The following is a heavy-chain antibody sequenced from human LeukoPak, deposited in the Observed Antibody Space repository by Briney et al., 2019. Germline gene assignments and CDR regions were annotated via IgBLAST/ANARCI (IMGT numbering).Heavy chain of an antibody. Sequence: PGASVKVSCKASGYTFTSYDINWVQQATGQGLEWMGWMNPNSGNTGYAQKFQGRVTMTRNTSISTAYMELSSLRSEDTAVYYCARGSFWGYSSSWYFGYWGQGTLVTVSS. CDR2: MNPNSGNT. CDR3: ARGSFWGYSSSWYFGY. J-gene: IGHJ4*02. CDR1: GYTFTSYD. D-gene: IGHD6-13*01. V-gene: IGHV1-8*01.